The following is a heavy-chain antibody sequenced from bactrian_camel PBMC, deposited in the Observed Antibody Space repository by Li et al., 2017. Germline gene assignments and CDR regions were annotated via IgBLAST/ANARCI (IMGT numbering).Heavy chain of an antibody. J-gene: IGHJ4*01. V-gene: IGHV3S40*01. Sequence: VQLVESGGGSVQAGGSLTLSCAASGYSVSKYYMAWFRQAPGKGLEWVATISTEGDDTWYADSVKDRATISRDNAKDTVSLQLSSLKIEDTAIYYCVTDIYAREYVSWNYWGMGTQVTVS. CDR2: ISTEGDDT. CDR1: GYSVSKYY. CDR3: VTDIYAREYVSWNY. D-gene: IGHD1*01.